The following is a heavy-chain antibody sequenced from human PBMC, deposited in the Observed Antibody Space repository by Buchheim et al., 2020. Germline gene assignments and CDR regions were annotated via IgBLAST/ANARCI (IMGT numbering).Heavy chain of an antibody. Sequence: QVQLQESGPGLVKPSETLSLTCTVSGGSVSSGSYYWSWIRQPPGKGLEWIGYIYYSGSTNYNPSLKSRVTISVDTSKNQFSLKLSSVTAADTAVYYCARWTHLSSPVDPNDYWGQGTL. J-gene: IGHJ4*02. D-gene: IGHD6-13*01. V-gene: IGHV4-61*01. CDR2: IYYSGST. CDR3: ARWTHLSSPVDPNDY. CDR1: GGSVSSGSYY.